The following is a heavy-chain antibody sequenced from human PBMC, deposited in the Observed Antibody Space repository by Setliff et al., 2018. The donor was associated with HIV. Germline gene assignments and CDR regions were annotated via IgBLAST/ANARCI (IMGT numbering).Heavy chain of an antibody. J-gene: IGHJ3*01. CDR1: GDPINSHY. V-gene: IGHV4-59*11. Sequence: SETLSLTCTVSGDPINSHYWSWIRQPPGEGLEWIGHISYSEYTNYNPSLKSRVTISLDTSKKHFSLGLYSVTAADTAVYYCARDHNSGTLHAFDLWGQGTKVTVSS. D-gene: IGHD1-26*01. CDR2: ISYSEYT. CDR3: ARDHNSGTLHAFDL.